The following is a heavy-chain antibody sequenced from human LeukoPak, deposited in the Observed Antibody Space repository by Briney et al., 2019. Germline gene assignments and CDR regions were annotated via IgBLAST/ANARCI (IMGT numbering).Heavy chain of an antibody. J-gene: IGHJ3*02. V-gene: IGHV4-39*07. CDR2: IYYSGST. CDR1: GGSISSSSYY. Sequence: PSETLSLTCTVSGGSISSSSYYWGWIRQPPGKGLEWIGSIYYSGSTYYNPSLKSRVTISVDTSKNQFSLKLSSVTAADTAVYYCARGVNWNDGGAFDIWGQGTMVTVSS. CDR3: ARGVNWNDGGAFDI. D-gene: IGHD1-1*01.